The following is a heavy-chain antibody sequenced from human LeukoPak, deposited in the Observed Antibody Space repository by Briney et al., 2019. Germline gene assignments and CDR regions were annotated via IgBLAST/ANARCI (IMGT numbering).Heavy chain of an antibody. Sequence: GGSLRLSCAASGFTFGDYAMHWVRQAPGKGLVWVSHINSDGSWTSYADSVKGRFTISKDNAKNTVYLQMNNLRAEDTAVYYCVSFYEAYWGRGTLVTVSS. CDR2: INSDGSWT. J-gene: IGHJ4*02. CDR3: VSFYEAY. D-gene: IGHD2/OR15-2a*01. V-gene: IGHV3-74*01. CDR1: GFTFGDYA.